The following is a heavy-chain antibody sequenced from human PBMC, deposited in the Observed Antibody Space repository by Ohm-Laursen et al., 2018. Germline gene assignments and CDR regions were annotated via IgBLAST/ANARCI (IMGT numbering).Heavy chain of an antibody. D-gene: IGHD1/OR15-1a*01. CDR2: IKQDGSEK. CDR1: GFTFGDYW. Sequence: GSLRLSCAASGFTFGDYWMSWVRQAPGKGLEWVANIKQDGSEKYFLDSVKGRFTFSRDNAKNSVSLQMNSLRGEDTAVYYCARGSGTPWGLYFDHWGQGALVTVSS. CDR3: ARGSGTPWGLYFDH. J-gene: IGHJ4*02. V-gene: IGHV3-7*01.